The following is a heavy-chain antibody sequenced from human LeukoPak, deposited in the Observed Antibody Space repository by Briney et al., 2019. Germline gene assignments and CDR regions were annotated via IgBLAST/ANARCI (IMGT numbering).Heavy chain of an antibody. CDR2: ISWNSGSI. CDR3: AKGNRLYYDSSGYADY. Sequence: PGGSLRLSCAASGFTFDDYAMHWVRQAPGKGLEWVSGISWNSGSIGYADSVKGRFTISRDNAKNSLYLQMNSLRAEDTALYYCAKGNRLYYDSSGYADYWGQGTLVTVSS. CDR1: GFTFDDYA. D-gene: IGHD3-22*01. V-gene: IGHV3-9*01. J-gene: IGHJ4*02.